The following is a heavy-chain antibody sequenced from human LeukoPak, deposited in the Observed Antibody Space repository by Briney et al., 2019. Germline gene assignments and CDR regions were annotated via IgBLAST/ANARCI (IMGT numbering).Heavy chain of an antibody. CDR1: GGSFSGYY. CDR3: ARGLANV. J-gene: IGHJ6*02. V-gene: IGHV4-34*01. Sequence: SETLSLTCAVYGGSFSGYYWSWIRHPPGKGLEWIGEINHSGSTNYNPSLKSRVTISVDTSKNQFSLKLSSVTAADTAVYYCARGLANVWGQGTTVTVSS. CDR2: INHSGST.